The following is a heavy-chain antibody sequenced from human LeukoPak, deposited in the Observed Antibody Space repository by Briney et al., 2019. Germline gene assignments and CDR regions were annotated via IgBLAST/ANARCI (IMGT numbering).Heavy chain of an antibody. CDR1: GYTFTSYG. CDR3: ARDKGWVAAAGPVPPTPNFDY. Sequence: GASVKVSCKASGYTFTSYGISWVRQAPGQGLEWMGWISAYNGNTNYAQKLQGRVTMTTDTSTSTAYMELRSLRSDDTAVYYCARDKGWVAAAGPVPPTPNFDYWGQGTLVTVSS. V-gene: IGHV1-18*01. D-gene: IGHD6-13*01. J-gene: IGHJ4*02. CDR2: ISAYNGNT.